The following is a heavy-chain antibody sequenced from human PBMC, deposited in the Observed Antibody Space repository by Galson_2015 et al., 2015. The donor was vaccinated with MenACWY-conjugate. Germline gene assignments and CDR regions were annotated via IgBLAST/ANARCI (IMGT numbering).Heavy chain of an antibody. CDR3: ARHDRTAPARSGAFDI. CDR1: GGSISSRSYY. D-gene: IGHD2-2*01. Sequence: ETLSLTCTVSGGSISSRSYYWDWIRQPPGRGLEWIGTTYYSGSTYYNSSLKSRVTISVDTSQNQFSLNLSSVTAADTAMYYCARHDRTAPARSGAFDIWGRGTMVTVSS. CDR2: TYYSGST. V-gene: IGHV4-39*01. J-gene: IGHJ3*02.